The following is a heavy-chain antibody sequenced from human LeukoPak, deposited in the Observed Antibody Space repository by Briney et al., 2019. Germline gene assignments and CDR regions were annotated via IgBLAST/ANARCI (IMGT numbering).Heavy chain of an antibody. CDR1: GYTFTSYG. J-gene: IGHJ5*02. CDR2: ISAYNGNT. D-gene: IGHD1-26*01. CDR3: ARDNWYSGNPRNWFDP. Sequence: ASVKVSCKASGYTFTSYGISWVRQAPGQGLEWMGWISAYNGNTNYAQKLQGRVTMTTDTSTSTAYMELSSLRSEDTAVYYCARDNWYSGNPRNWFDPWGQGTLVTVSS. V-gene: IGHV1-18*01.